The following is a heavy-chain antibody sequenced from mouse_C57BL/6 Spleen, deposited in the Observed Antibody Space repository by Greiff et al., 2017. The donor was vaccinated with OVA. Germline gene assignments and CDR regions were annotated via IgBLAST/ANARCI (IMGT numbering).Heavy chain of an antibody. Sequence: EVKVEESGGGLVKPGGSLKLSCAASGFTFSSYTMSWVRQTPEKRLEWVATISGGGGNTYYPDSVKGRFTISRDNAKNTLYLQMCSLRSEDTAMYYSTSLGPTYAMDYWGQGTSLTVSS. CDR2: ISGGGGNT. CDR1: GFTFSSYT. V-gene: IGHV5-9*04. D-gene: IGHD4-1*01. CDR3: TSLGPTYAMDY. J-gene: IGHJ4*01.